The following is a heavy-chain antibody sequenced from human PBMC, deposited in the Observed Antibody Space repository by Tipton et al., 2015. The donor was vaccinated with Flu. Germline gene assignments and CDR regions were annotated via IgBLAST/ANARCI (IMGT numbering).Heavy chain of an antibody. CDR3: ARDLWDPEYSGRGS. CDR1: GYTFTSYG. Sequence: QLVQSGAEVKKPGASVKVSCKASGYTFTSYGISWVRQAPGQGLEWMGGIIPIFGTANYAQKFQGRVTITADESTSTAYMELSSLRSDDTAVYYCARDLWDPEYSGRGSWGQGTLVTVSS. CDR2: IIPIFGTA. D-gene: IGHD1-26*01. V-gene: IGHV1-69*13. J-gene: IGHJ4*02.